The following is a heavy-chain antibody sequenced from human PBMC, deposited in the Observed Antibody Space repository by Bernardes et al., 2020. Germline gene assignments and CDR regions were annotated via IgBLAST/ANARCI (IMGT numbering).Heavy chain of an antibody. D-gene: IGHD3-22*01. CDR3: ASAITWIVVVMNVGAFDI. J-gene: IGHJ3*02. V-gene: IGHV4-39*01. CDR2: IYYTGST. CDR1: GGSISSSTYY. Sequence: SETLSLTCTVSGGSISSSTYYWGWIRQPTGKGLEWIGSIYYTGSTYYNPSLKSRVTISVDTSKNQFSLKLSSVTAADTGVYYCASAITWIVVVMNVGAFDIGGQGPMATVSS.